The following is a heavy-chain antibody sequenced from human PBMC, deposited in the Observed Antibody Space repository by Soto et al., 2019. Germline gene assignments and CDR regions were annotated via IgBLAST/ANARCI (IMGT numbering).Heavy chain of an antibody. CDR3: ARGLWEVRFDY. J-gene: IGHJ4*02. CDR2: INHSGGT. Sequence: PSETLSLTCAVYGGSFSGYYWSWVRQPPGKGLEWTGEINHSGGTNYNPSLKSRVTISVDTSKNQFSLKLTSVTAADTAVYYCARGLWEVRFDYWGQGPLVTVSS. CDR1: GGSFSGYY. D-gene: IGHD1-26*01. V-gene: IGHV4-34*01.